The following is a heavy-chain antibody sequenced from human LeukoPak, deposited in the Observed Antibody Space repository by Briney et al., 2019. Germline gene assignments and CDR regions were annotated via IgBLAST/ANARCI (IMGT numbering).Heavy chain of an antibody. V-gene: IGHV4-4*07. J-gene: IGHJ4*02. D-gene: IGHD3-10*01. CDR3: ARRSVRGVIRY. CDR2: IYTSGST. CDR1: GGSISSYY. Sequence: SETLSLTCTVSGGSISSYYWSWIRQPAGKGLEWIGRIYTSGSTNYNPSLKSRVTISVDTSKIQISLKLSSVTAADTAVYYCARRSVRGVIRYWGQGTLVTVSS.